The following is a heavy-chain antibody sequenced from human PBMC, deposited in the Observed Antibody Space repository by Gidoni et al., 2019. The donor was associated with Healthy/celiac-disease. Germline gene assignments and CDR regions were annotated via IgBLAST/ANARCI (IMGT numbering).Heavy chain of an antibody. CDR3: AKVQQGIAAAGADY. CDR2: ISGSGGST. CDR1: GFTFSSYA. V-gene: IGHV3-23*01. Sequence: EVQLLESGGGLVQPGGSLRLSCAASGFTFSSYAMSWVRQAPGEGLEWVSDISGSGGSTYYADSVKGRFTISRDNSKNTLYLQMNSLRAEDTAVYYCAKVQQGIAAAGADYWGQGTLVTVSS. J-gene: IGHJ4*02. D-gene: IGHD6-13*01.